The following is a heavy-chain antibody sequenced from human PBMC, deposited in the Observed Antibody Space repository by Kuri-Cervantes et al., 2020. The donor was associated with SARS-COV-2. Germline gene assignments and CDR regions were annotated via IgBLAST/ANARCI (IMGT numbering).Heavy chain of an antibody. D-gene: IGHD1-1*01. Sequence: GETLTLSCAISGFTVNSKHMSWVRQAPGKGLEWVSIIYKGGSTYYADSVKGRFTISRDNAKNMLFLQMNSLRAEDTAVYYCVRDGDHWNFDYWGQGTLVTVSS. CDR3: VRDGDHWNFDY. CDR1: GFTVNSKH. V-gene: IGHV3-53*01. CDR2: IYKGGST. J-gene: IGHJ4*02.